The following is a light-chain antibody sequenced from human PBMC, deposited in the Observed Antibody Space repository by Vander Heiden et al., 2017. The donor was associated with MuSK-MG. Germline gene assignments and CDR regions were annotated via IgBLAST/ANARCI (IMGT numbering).Light chain of an antibody. J-gene: IGKJ5*01. CDR3: QQENNYPIT. V-gene: IGKV1-17*01. Sequence: DIQMTQSPSSLSASVGDRVTITCRASQGIENDLGWYQQKPGKAPKRLIYLASGLQSGVPSRFSGSGSGTEFTLTISILQPEDFATYYCQQENNYPITFGQGRRLEIK. CDR1: QGIEND. CDR2: LAS.